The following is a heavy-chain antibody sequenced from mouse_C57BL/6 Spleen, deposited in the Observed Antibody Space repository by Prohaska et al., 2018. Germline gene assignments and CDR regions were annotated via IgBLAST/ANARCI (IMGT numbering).Heavy chain of an antibody. J-gene: IGHJ4*01. V-gene: IGHV1-50*01. CDR1: SYW. CDR3: ARMELGRDYAMDY. D-gene: IGHD4-1*01. Sequence: SYWLQWVKQRPGQGLEWIGEIDPSDSYTNYNQKFKGKATWTVDTSSSTAYMQHSSLTSEDSAAYYCARMELGRDYAMDYWGQGTSVTVSS. CDR2: IDPSDSYT.